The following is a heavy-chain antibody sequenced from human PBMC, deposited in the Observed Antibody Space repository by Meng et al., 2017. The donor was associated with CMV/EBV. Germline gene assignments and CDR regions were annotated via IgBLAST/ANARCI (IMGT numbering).Heavy chain of an antibody. J-gene: IGHJ6*02. CDR1: GFSLSTSGMR. Sequence: SGPTLVKPTQTFTLTCTFSGFSLSTSGMRVSWIRQPPGKALEWLARIDWDDDKFYSTSLKTRLTISKDTSKNQVVLTMTNMDPVDTATYYCARMGYYYGMDVWGQGTTVTVSS. CDR3: ARMGYYYGMDV. V-gene: IGHV2-70D*14. CDR2: IDWDDDK.